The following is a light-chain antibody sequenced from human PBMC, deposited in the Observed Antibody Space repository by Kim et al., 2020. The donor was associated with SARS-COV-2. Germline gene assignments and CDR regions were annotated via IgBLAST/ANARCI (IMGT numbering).Light chain of an antibody. V-gene: IGLV2-23*02. CDR3: CSYAGSTTYVV. CDR1: SSYVGTYNL. Sequence: QSALTQPASVSGSPGQSIAISCTGTSSYVGTYNLVSWYQQHPGKAPKLMIYEVTKRPSGVSDRFSGSKSGNTASLTISGLQAEDEADYYCCSYAGSTTYVVFGGGTQLTVL. CDR2: EVT. J-gene: IGLJ2*01.